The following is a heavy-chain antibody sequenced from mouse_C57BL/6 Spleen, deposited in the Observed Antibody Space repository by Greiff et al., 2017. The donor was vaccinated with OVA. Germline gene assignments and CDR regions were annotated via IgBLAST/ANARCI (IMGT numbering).Heavy chain of an antibody. CDR3: ARPYYYGSSYVLLLYFDV. CDR2: INPSSGYT. CDR1: GYTFTSYW. J-gene: IGHJ1*03. Sequence: VKLMESGAELAKPGASVKLSCKASGYTFTSYWMHWVKQRPGQGLEWIGYINPSSGYTKYNQKFKDKATLTADKSSSTAYMQLSSLTYEDSAVYYCARPYYYGSSYVLLLYFDVWGTGTTVTVSS. D-gene: IGHD1-1*01. V-gene: IGHV1-7*01.